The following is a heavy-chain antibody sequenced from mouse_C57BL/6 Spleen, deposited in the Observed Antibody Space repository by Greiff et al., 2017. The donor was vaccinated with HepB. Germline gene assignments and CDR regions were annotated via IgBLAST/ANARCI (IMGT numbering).Heavy chain of an antibody. CDR3: ARDYGRGAMDY. Sequence: DVKLQESGPGLVKPSQSLSLTCSVTGYSITSGYYWNWIRQFPGNKLEWMGYISYDGSNNYNPSLKNRISITRDTSKNQFFLKLNSVTTEDTATYYCARDYGRGAMDYWGQGTSVTVSS. CDR2: ISYDGSN. V-gene: IGHV3-6*01. D-gene: IGHD1-1*01. CDR1: GYSITSGYY. J-gene: IGHJ4*01.